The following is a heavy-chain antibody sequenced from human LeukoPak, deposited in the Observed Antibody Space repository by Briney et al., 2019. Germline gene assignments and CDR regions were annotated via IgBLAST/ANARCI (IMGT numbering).Heavy chain of an antibody. Sequence: PSETLSLTCAVYGGSFSGYYWSWIRQPPGKGLEWIGEINHSGSTNYNPSLKSRVTISVDTSKNQFSLKLSSVTAADTAVYYCAREIFDYYYYGMDVWGQGTTVTVSS. J-gene: IGHJ6*02. V-gene: IGHV4-34*01. CDR3: AREIFDYYYYGMDV. D-gene: IGHD3-3*01. CDR1: GGSFSGYY. CDR2: INHSGST.